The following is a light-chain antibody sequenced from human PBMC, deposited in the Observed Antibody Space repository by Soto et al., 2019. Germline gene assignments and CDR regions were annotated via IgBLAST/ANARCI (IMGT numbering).Light chain of an antibody. CDR1: SSDVGGYNY. CDR3: STYTNRRIVV. CDR2: DVS. J-gene: IGLJ2*01. V-gene: IGLV2-14*03. Sequence: QSALTQPASVSGSPGQSITISCTGTSSDVGGYNYVSWYQHHPGKAPKLMIYDVSNRPSGDSNRFSGSKSGNTASLTISGLQAEDEADYYCSTYTNRRIVVFGGGTKLTVL.